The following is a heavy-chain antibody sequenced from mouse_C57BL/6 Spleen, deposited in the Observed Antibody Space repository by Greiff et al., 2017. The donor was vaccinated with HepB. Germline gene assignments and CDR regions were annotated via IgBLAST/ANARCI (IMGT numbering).Heavy chain of an antibody. V-gene: IGHV5-17*01. J-gene: IGHJ4*01. D-gene: IGHD2-4*01. CDR2: ISSGSSTI. Sequence: EVHLVESGGGLVKPGGSLKLSCAASGFTFSDYGMHWVRQAPEKGLEWVAYISSGSSTIYYADTVKGRFTISRDNAKNTLFLQMTSLRSEDTAMYYCRGLRRAYYAMDYWGQGTSVTVSS. CDR1: GFTFSDYG. CDR3: RGLRRAYYAMDY.